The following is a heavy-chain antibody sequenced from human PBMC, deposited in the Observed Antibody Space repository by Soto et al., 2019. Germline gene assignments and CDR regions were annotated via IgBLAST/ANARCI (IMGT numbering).Heavy chain of an antibody. CDR1: GFAFSNYW. J-gene: IGHJ4*02. Sequence: HLVESGGSLVRPGGSLTLSCAASGFAFSNYWMSWVRLAPGKGPEWVANIQPDGSQKYYVDSVKGRFTISRDNAKNSRSRQMNGLRVDDPAVYYCARAGSGGQGALVTVSS. V-gene: IGHV3-7*01. CDR3: ARAGS. CDR2: IQPDGSQK.